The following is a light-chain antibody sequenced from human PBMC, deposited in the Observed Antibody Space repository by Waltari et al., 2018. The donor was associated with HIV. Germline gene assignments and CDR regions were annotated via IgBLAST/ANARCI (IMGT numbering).Light chain of an antibody. V-gene: IGLV4-69*01. CDR3: QTWGTGIQV. CDR2: LNSDGRH. CDR1: SGHSNYV. J-gene: IGLJ2*01. Sequence: QVVLTQPPSASASLGASVKLTCTLSSGHSNYVIAWHQQQPKKGPRFLMKLNSDGRHSKGDGIPDRVSGSSSGAERYLTISSRQSEDEGDYFCQTWGTGIQVFGGGTRLTVL.